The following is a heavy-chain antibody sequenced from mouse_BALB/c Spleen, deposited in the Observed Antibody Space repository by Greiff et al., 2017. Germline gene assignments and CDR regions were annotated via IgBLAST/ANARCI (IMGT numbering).Heavy chain of an antibody. CDR1: GYSITSGYY. V-gene: IGHV3-6*02. J-gene: IGHJ4*01. CDR3: ARGGNYAMDY. CDR2: ISYDGSN. Sequence: EVKLMESGPGLVKPSQSLSLTCSVTGYSITSGYYWNWIRQFPGNKLEWMGYISYDGSNNYNPSLKNRISITRDTSKNQFFLKLNSVTTEDTATYYCARGGNYAMDYWGQGTSVTVSS.